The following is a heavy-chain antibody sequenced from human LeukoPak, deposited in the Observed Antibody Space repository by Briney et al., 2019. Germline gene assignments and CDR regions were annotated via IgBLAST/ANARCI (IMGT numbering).Heavy chain of an antibody. J-gene: IGHJ6*03. CDR1: GGTIRGFV. CDR3: TRGDDFLAAYNYMDV. Sequence: GASVKVSCKASGGTIRGFVINWVRRAPGEGLEWMGRINTLSGTTNYTQKFQGRVTMTTDESTTTVFMELSRLTSEDTAVYYCTRGDDFLAAYNYMDVWGKGSSVIVSS. V-gene: IGHV1-69*05. D-gene: IGHD3-9*01. CDR2: INTLSGTT.